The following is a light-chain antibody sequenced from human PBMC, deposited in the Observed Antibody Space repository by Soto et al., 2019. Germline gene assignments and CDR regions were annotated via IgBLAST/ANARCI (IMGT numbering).Light chain of an antibody. J-gene: IGLJ3*02. Sequence: QSVLTQPPSVSGAPGQRVTISCTGSGAHLGAGYYVPWYQHHPETAPKLLMYRNSNRPSGVPDRFSGSKAGTSASLAITGLQAGDEAGFYCQSYDSSLSDGVFGGGTKLTVL. V-gene: IGLV1-40*01. CDR2: RNS. CDR3: QSYDSSLSDGV. CDR1: GAHLGAGYY.